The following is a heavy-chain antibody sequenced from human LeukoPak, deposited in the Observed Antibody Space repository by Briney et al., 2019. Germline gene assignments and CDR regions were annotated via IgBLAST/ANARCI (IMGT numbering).Heavy chain of an antibody. CDR3: ARAADIVGATSFDY. Sequence: ASVKVSCKASGYTFTSYGISRVRQAPGQGLEWMGWISAYNGNTNYAQKLQGRVTMTTDTSTSTAYMELRSLRSDDTAVYYCARAADIVGATSFDYWGQGTLVTVSS. CDR1: GYTFTSYG. CDR2: ISAYNGNT. D-gene: IGHD1-26*01. V-gene: IGHV1-18*01. J-gene: IGHJ4*02.